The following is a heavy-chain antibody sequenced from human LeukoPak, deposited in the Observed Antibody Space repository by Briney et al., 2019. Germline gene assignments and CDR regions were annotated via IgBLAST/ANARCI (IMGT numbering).Heavy chain of an antibody. V-gene: IGHV1-69*13. CDR3: ATAPLGYCTRTSFYAGIRQYFDY. Sequence: SVKVSCKASGGTFSSYAISWVRQAPGQGLEWMGGIIPIFGTANYAQKFHDRVTITADESTSTAFMELSSLRSEDTAMYYCATAPLGYCTRTSFYAGIRQYFDYWGQGTLVTVSS. D-gene: IGHD2-2*01. CDR2: IIPIFGTA. J-gene: IGHJ4*02. CDR1: GGTFSSYA.